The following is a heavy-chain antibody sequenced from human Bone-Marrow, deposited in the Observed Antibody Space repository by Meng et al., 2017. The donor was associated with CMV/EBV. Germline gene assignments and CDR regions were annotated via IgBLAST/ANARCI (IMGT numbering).Heavy chain of an antibody. CDR3: ARDRGCTSTSCYTRLLYYYGMDI. CDR1: GGSVSSGSYY. CDR2: ISYSGST. Sequence: GSLRLSCTVSGGSVSSGSYYWSWIRQPPGKGLEWIGYISYSGSTNYNPSLKSRVTISVDTSKNQFSLKLSSVTAADTAVYFCARDRGCTSTSCYTRLLYYYGMDIWGQGTTVTVSS. V-gene: IGHV4-61*01. J-gene: IGHJ6*02. D-gene: IGHD2-2*02.